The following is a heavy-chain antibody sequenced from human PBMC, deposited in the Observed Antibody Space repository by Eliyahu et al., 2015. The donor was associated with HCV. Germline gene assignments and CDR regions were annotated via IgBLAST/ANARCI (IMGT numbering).Heavy chain of an antibody. CDR3: AISGGAAQIVYYFDY. Sequence: EVQLLESGGGLVQPGXSLRLSCAASXFTFSSYAMSWVRQAPGKGLEWVSAISGSGGSTYYADSVKGRFTISRDNSKNTLYLQMNSLRAEDTAVYYCAISGGAAQIVYYFDYWGQGTLVTVSS. V-gene: IGHV3-23*01. D-gene: IGHD6-6*01. J-gene: IGHJ4*02. CDR1: XFTFSSYA. CDR2: ISGSGGST.